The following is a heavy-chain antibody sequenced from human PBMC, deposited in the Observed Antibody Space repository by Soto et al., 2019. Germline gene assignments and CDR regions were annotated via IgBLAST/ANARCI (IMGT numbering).Heavy chain of an antibody. D-gene: IGHD5-12*01. CDR1: GFTFSTYA. CDR3: PKGYSGYDYYFDY. V-gene: IGHV3-23*01. Sequence: EVQLLESGGGLVQPGGSLRLSCTASGFTFSTYAMSWVRRAPGKGLKWVSAISAGGSTYYADSVKGRFTISRDNSKNTLYLQMNSLRAEDTAVYYCPKGYSGYDYYFDYWGQGTLVTVSS. CDR2: ISAGGST. J-gene: IGHJ4*02.